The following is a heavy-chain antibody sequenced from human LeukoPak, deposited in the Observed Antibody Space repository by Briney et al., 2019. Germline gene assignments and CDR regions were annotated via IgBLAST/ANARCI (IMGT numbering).Heavy chain of an antibody. D-gene: IGHD2-2*01. Sequence: SETLSLTCAVYGGSFSGYYWSWIRQPPGKGLEWIGSIYYSGSTYYNPSLKSRVTISVDTSKNQFSLKLSSVTAADTAVYYCASHYCSSTSCLPDAFDIWGQGTMVTVSS. J-gene: IGHJ3*02. CDR2: IYYSGST. CDR3: ASHYCSSTSCLPDAFDI. CDR1: GGSFSGYY. V-gene: IGHV4-34*01.